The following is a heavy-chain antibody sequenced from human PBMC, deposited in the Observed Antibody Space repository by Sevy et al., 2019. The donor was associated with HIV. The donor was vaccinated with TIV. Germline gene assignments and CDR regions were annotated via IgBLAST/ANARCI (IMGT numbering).Heavy chain of an antibody. CDR2: MNPNSGNT. V-gene: IGHV1-8*01. D-gene: IGHD3-22*01. CDR3: AGGVPYDSSGYYYLCDY. J-gene: IGHJ4*02. CDR1: GYTFTSYD. Sequence: ASVKVSCKASGYTFTSYDINWVRQATGQGLEWMGWMNPNSGNTGYAQKFQGRVTMTRNTSISTAYMELSSLRSEDTAVYYCAGGVPYDSSGYYYLCDYWGQGTLVTVSS.